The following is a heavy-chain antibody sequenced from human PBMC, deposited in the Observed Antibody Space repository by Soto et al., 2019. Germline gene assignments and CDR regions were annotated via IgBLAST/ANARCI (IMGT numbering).Heavy chain of an antibody. CDR3: ARPYGSGRLQYNWFDP. J-gene: IGHJ5*02. Sequence: SLTCTVSGGSISSSSYYWGWIRQPPGKGLEWIGSIYYSGSTYYNPSLKSRVTISVDTSKNQFSLKLSSVTAADTAVYYCARPYGSGRLQYNWFDPWGQGTLVTVSS. V-gene: IGHV4-39*01. D-gene: IGHD3-10*01. CDR2: IYYSGST. CDR1: GGSISSSSYY.